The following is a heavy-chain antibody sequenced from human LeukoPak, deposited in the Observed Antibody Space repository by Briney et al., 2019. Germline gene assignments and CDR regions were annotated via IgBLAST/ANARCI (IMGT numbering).Heavy chain of an antibody. CDR3: AKDQSSSSFGY. V-gene: IGHV3-48*03. D-gene: IGHD6-6*01. Sequence: GGSLRLSCAASGFTFSSYEMNWVRQAPGKGLEWVSYISSSGSTIYYADSVKGRFTISRDNSKNTLYLQMNSLRAEDTAVYYCAKDQSSSSFGYWGQGTLVTVSS. CDR1: GFTFSSYE. CDR2: ISSSGSTI. J-gene: IGHJ4*02.